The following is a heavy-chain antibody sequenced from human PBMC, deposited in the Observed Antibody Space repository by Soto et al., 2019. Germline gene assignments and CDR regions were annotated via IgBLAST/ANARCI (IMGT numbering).Heavy chain of an antibody. CDR3: ARHLSNTDYYGSGSPQYYFDY. CDR1: GFTFSDYY. J-gene: IGHJ4*02. Sequence: GGSLRLSCAASGFTFSDYYMSWIRQAPGKGLEWVSYISSSGSTIYYADSVKGRFTISRDNAKNSLYLQMNSLRAEDTAVYYCARHLSNTDYYGSGSPQYYFDYWGEGTLVTVSS. D-gene: IGHD3-10*01. V-gene: IGHV3-11*01. CDR2: ISSSGSTI.